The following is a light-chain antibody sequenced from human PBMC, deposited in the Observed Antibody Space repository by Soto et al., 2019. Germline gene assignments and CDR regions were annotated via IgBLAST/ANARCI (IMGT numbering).Light chain of an antibody. CDR1: QSISRT. CDR2: EAS. CDR3: QQYNRYQFT. V-gene: IGKV1-5*01. Sequence: DIQMTQSPPTLSASVGXRVTITCRASQSISRTLAWYQQKPGKAPKLLIFEASTLESGVPSRFSGSGSGTEFTLTVSSLQPDDFATYYCQQYNRYQFTFGPGTKVDIK. J-gene: IGKJ3*01.